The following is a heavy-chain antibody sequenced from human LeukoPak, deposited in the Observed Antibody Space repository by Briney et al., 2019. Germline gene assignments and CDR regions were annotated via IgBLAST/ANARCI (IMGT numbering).Heavy chain of an antibody. Sequence: GGSLRLSCAASGFTFSSYAMSWVRQAPGKGLEWVSAISGSGGSTYYADSVKGRFTISRDNSKNTLYLQMNSLRAEDTAVYYCAKDLPSLRWELLPPPLFDYWGQGTLVTVSS. CDR2: ISGSGGST. CDR3: AKDLPSLRWELLPPPLFDY. J-gene: IGHJ4*02. CDR1: GFTFSSYA. D-gene: IGHD1-26*01. V-gene: IGHV3-23*01.